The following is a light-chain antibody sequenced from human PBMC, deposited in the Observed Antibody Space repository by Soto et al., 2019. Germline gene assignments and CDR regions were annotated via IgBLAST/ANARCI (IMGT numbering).Light chain of an antibody. Sequence: EVVLTQSPATLSLSPGERATLSCRASQSISNSLAWYQQKPGQAPRLLIYDASNRATGVPARFSGSGSGTEFTLTISSLQSEDFAVYYCQQYNNWPPITFGQGTKVDTK. CDR1: QSISNS. J-gene: IGKJ1*01. CDR3: QQYNNWPPIT. CDR2: DAS. V-gene: IGKV3D-15*01.